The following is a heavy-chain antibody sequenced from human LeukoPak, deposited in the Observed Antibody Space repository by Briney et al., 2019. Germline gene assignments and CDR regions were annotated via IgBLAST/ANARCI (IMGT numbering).Heavy chain of an antibody. CDR1: GGTFSSYA. D-gene: IGHD2-2*01. CDR2: IIPIFGTA. CDR3: ARPRMVPAATEDFYFDY. V-gene: IGHV1-69*05. J-gene: IGHJ4*02. Sequence: SVKVSCKAAGGTFSSYAISWVRQAPGQGLEWMGRIIPIFGTANYAQKFQGRVTITTDESTSTAYMELSSLRSEDTAVYYCARPRMVPAATEDFYFDYWGQGTLVTVSS.